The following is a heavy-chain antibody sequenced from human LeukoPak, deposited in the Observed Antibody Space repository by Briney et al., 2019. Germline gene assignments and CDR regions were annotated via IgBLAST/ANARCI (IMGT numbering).Heavy chain of an antibody. J-gene: IGHJ4*02. CDR3: ARDHHGRYFDY. V-gene: IGHV3-30*02. CDR1: GFTFSSYG. Sequence: PGGSLRLSCAASGFTFSSYGMYWVRQAPGRGLEWVAYIRYDGSNQYYRDSVEGRFTISRDNSKNTLYLQMNNLRAEDTAVYYCARDHHGRYFDYWGRGTLVTVSS. D-gene: IGHD1-26*01. CDR2: IRYDGSNQ.